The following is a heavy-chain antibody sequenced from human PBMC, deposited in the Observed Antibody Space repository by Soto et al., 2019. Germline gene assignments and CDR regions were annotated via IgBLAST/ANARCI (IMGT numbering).Heavy chain of an antibody. J-gene: IGHJ4*02. D-gene: IGHD3-22*01. CDR3: ARPTYYYDSSGPPAY. V-gene: IGHV3-48*01. CDR2: ISSSSSTI. CDR1: GFTFSTYS. Sequence: GALRLSCAASGFTFSTYSMNWVRQAPGKGLEWVSYISSSSSTIFYTDSVKGRFTVSRDNAKNSLYLQMNSLRAEDTAVHYCARPTYYYDSSGPPAYWGQGTLVTVS.